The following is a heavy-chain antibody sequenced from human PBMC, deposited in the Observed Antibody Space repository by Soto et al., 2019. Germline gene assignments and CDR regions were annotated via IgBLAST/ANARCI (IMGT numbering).Heavy chain of an antibody. Sequence: PGGSLRLSCAASGFTFSSYGMHWVRQAPGKGLEWAAVISYDGSNKHYADSVKGRFTISRDNSKNTLYLQMNSLRAEDTAVYYCAKVRGSGSVEMATISNYFDYWGQGTLVTVSS. CDR3: AKVRGSGSVEMATISNYFDY. CDR2: ISYDGSNK. CDR1: GFTFSSYG. D-gene: IGHD5-12*01. J-gene: IGHJ4*02. V-gene: IGHV3-30*18.